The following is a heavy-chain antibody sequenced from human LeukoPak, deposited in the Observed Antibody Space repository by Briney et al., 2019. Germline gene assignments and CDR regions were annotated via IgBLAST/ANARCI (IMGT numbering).Heavy chain of an antibody. CDR2: TYYSGST. J-gene: IGHJ1*01. CDR3: ARGGWYPESFQH. Sequence: SETLSLTCTVSGGSISSYCWNWIRQPPGKGLEWIGYTYYSGSTNYNPSLKSRVTISVDTSKNQFSLKLSSVTAADTAVYYCARGGWYPESFQHWGQGALVTVSS. D-gene: IGHD6-19*01. CDR1: GGSISSYC. V-gene: IGHV4-59*01.